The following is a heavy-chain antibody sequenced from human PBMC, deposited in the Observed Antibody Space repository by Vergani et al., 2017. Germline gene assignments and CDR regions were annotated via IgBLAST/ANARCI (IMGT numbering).Heavy chain of an antibody. CDR2: IYYSGST. D-gene: IGHD3-22*01. CDR3: ARVVPTYDEDSSGPYYFDY. CDR1: GGSISSGDYY. V-gene: IGHV4-30-4*01. Sequence: QVQLQESGPGLVKPSQTLSLTCTVSGGSISSGDYYWSWIRQPPGEGLEWIGYIYYSGSTNYNPSLKSRVTISVDPAKNQFSLKLSSVTAADTAVYYCARVVPTYDEDSSGPYYFDYWGQGTLVTVSS. J-gene: IGHJ4*02.